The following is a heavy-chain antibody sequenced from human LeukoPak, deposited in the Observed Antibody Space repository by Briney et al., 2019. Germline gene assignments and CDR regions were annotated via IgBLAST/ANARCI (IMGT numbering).Heavy chain of an antibody. D-gene: IGHD3-10*01. V-gene: IGHV1-69*13. Sequence: SVKVSCKASGSTFSSYAISWVRQAPGQGLEWMGGIIPIFGTANYAQKFQGRVTITADESTSTAYMELSSLRSEDTAVYYCARDGSGSYRSIDYWGQGTLVTVSS. CDR2: IIPIFGTA. CDR3: ARDGSGSYRSIDY. CDR1: GSTFSSYA. J-gene: IGHJ4*02.